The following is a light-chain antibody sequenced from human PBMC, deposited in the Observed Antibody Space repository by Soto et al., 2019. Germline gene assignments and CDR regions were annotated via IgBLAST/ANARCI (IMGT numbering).Light chain of an antibody. J-gene: IGKJ1*01. V-gene: IGKV1-9*01. Sequence: IQLTQSPSSLSASVGDRVTITCRASQGISFYVAWYQQRPGRAPQLLIYAASALQTGVPSRFSGSGSGTDFTLTITTLQPEDSGTYYCQHPKWAFGQGTTVEI. CDR2: AAS. CDR1: QGISFY. CDR3: QHPKWA.